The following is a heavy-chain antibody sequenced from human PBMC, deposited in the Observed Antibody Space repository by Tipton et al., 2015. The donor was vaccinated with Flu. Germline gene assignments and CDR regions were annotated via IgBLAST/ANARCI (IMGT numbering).Heavy chain of an antibody. D-gene: IGHD2-8*01. Sequence: GSLRLSCAASGFTFRNYEMNWVRQAPGKGLEWVSYISRSATTIYADSVKGRFTISRDNARNSLYLEMNSLRADDTAVYYCVRDNGGAWGQGTLVTASS. CDR2: ISRSATTI. CDR3: VRDNGGA. V-gene: IGHV3-48*03. J-gene: IGHJ4*02. CDR1: GFTFRNYE.